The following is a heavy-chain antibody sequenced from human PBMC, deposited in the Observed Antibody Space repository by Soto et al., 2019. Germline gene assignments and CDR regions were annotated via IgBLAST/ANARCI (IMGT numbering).Heavy chain of an antibody. D-gene: IGHD6-19*01. CDR1: GDSVSSNTAA. J-gene: IGHJ4*02. CDR2: TYYRSNWRH. CDR3: ERGVAGSGFDL. V-gene: IGHV6-1*01. Sequence: PSQTLSLTCAISGDSVSSNTAAWNWIRSSPSRGLEWLGRTYYRSNWRHDYAVSVKSRITVNPDTSKNHFSLQLNPVTPDDTAVYYCERGVAGSGFDLWGQGTRVTVSS.